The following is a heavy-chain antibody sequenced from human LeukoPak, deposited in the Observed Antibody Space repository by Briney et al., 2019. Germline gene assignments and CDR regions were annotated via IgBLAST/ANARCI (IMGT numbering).Heavy chain of an antibody. Sequence: PSETPSLTCTVSGGSISSNNYYWGWIRQPPGKGLKWIGSIYYSGNTYYNPSLKSRVTISVDTSKNQFSLKLSSVTAADTAVYYCARGVGTGWFYYFDYWGQGTLVTVSS. J-gene: IGHJ4*02. CDR2: IYYSGNT. CDR3: ARGVGTGWFYYFDY. V-gene: IGHV4-39*01. D-gene: IGHD6-19*01. CDR1: GGSISSNNYY.